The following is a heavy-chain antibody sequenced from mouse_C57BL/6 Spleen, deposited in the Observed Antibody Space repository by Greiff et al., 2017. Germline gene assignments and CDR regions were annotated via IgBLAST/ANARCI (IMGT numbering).Heavy chain of an antibody. CDR2: INPSSGYT. J-gene: IGHJ2*01. D-gene: IGHD2-5*01. CDR1: ASTLTSYW. Sequence: VQLQQSGAELANPGAPVRLSSKPSASTLTSYWIPWVKQRPGQGLEWIGYINPSSGYTKYNQKFKDKATLTADKSSSTAYMQLSSLTYEDSAVYYCARGYYSNYLFDNWGQGTTLTVSS. CDR3: ARGYYSNYLFDN. V-gene: IGHV1-7*01.